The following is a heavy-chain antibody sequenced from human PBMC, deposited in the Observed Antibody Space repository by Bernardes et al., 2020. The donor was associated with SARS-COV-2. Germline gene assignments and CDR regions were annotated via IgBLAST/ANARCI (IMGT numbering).Heavy chain of an antibody. V-gene: IGHV3-74*01. CDR3: ARDFGGASDY. CDR1: GLSRYL. Sequence: GGALRLSCVAPGLSRYLVHWVRQAPGEGLVWVSRIETDGSVIDYADSVRGRFTISRDNAKDTLYLQMDSLTADDTAVYYCARDFGGASDYWGQGTLVTVSS. J-gene: IGHJ4*02. CDR2: IETDGSVI. D-gene: IGHD2-21*01.